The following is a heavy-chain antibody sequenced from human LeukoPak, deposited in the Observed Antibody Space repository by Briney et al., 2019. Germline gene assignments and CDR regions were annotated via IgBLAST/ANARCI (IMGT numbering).Heavy chain of an antibody. CDR2: IYHSGST. CDR1: GGSISSSNW. CDR3: ASLESITIFGVVIARDI. Sequence: SGTLSLTCAVSGGSISSSNWWSWVRQPPGKGLEWIGEIYHSGSTNYNPSLKSRVTISVDKSKNQFSLKLSSVTAADTAVYYCASLESITIFGVVIARDIWGQGTMVTVSS. V-gene: IGHV4-4*02. D-gene: IGHD3-3*01. J-gene: IGHJ3*02.